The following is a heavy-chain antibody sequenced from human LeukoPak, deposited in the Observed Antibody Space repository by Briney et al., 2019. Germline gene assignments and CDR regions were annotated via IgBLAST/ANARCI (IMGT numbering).Heavy chain of an antibody. J-gene: IGHJ3*02. Sequence: GGSLRLSCAASGFTFSNYEMNWVRQAPGKGLEWVSYISDSGTTIYYGDSVKGRFTISRDNAKKSLYLQMNSLRAEDTAVYYCARKSNYGGNSLIYAFDIWGQGTMVTVSS. CDR3: ARKSNYGGNSLIYAFDI. D-gene: IGHD4-23*01. V-gene: IGHV3-48*03. CDR1: GFTFSNYE. CDR2: ISDSGTTI.